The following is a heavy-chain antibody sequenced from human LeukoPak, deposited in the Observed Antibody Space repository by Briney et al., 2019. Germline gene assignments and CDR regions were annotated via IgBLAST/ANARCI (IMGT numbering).Heavy chain of an antibody. CDR1: GFTFSSYS. CDR2: ISSSSSYI. CDR3: ARGVNSSGWYFDY. V-gene: IGHV3-21*01. D-gene: IGHD6-19*01. Sequence: GGSLRLSWAASGFTFSSYSMNWVRQAPGKGLEWVSSISSSSSYIYYAGSVKGRFTISRDNAKSSMYLQMSSLRAEDTAVYYCARGVNSSGWYFDYWGQGTLVTVSS. J-gene: IGHJ4*02.